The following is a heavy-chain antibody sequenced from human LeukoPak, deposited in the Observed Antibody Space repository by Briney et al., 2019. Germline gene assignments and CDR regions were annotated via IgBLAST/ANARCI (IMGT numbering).Heavy chain of an antibody. J-gene: IGHJ4*02. CDR1: GFTFSNYA. D-gene: IGHD3-22*01. V-gene: IGHV3-23*01. CDR2: ITGSGVGT. CDR3: AKNLPPTYYYDSSGYSVVDY. Sequence: PGGSLRLSCAASGFTFSNYAMTWVHQAPGKGLEWVSGITGSGVGTHYADSVKGRFTISRDNSKNTLYLQMNSLRAEDTAVYYCAKNLPPTYYYDSSGYSVVDYWGQGTLVTVSS.